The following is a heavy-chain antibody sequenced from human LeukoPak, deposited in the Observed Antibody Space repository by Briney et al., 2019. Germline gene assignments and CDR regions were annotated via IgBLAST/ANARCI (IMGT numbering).Heavy chain of an antibody. Sequence: GGSLRLSCSASGFTFGDYGIDWVRQAPGKGLEWVSYISSSSSTIYYADSVKGRFTISRDNAKNSLYLQMNSLRDEDTAMYYCARDLAVSDYWGQGILVTVSS. CDR3: ARDLAVSDY. CDR1: GFTFGDYG. J-gene: IGHJ4*02. V-gene: IGHV3-48*02. CDR2: ISSSSSTI.